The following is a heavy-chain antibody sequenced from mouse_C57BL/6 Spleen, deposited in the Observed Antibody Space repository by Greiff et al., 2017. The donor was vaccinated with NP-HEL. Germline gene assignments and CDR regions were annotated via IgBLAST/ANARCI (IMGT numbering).Heavy chain of an antibody. J-gene: IGHJ2*01. V-gene: IGHV5-17*01. CDR3: ARNYYGSSVFDY. CDR2: ISSGSSTI. CDR1: GFTFSDYG. Sequence: DVMLVESGGGLVKPGGSLKLSCAASGFTFSDYGMHWVRQAPEKGLEWVAYISSGSSTIYYADTVKGRFTISRDNAKNTLFLQMTSLRSEDTAMYYCARNYYGSSVFDYWGQGTTLTVSS. D-gene: IGHD1-1*01.